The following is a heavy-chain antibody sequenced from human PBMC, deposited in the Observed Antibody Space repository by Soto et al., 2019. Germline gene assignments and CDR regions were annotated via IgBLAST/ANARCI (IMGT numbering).Heavy chain of an antibody. CDR2: INHSGST. D-gene: IGHD3-3*01. V-gene: IGHV4-34*01. CDR1: GGSFSGYY. CDR3: ASRGVYYDFWSGYYNPAYCFDP. J-gene: IGHJ5*02. Sequence: PSETLSLTCAVYGGSFSGYYWSWIRQPPGKGLEWIGEINHSGSTNYNPSLKSRVTISVDTSKNQFSLKLSSVTAADTAVYYCASRGVYYDFWSGYYNPAYCFDPWGQGTLVTVSS.